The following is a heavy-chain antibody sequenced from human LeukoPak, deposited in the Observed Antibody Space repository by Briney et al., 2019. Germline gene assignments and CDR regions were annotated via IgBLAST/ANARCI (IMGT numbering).Heavy chain of an antibody. CDR1: GYTFTSYG. Sequence: ASVTVSCKASGYTFTSYGISWVRQAPGQGLEWMGWISAYNGNTNYAQKLQGRVTMTTDTSTSTAYMELRSLRSDDTAVYYCARENYCSSTSCLGGNWFDPWGQGTLVTVSS. J-gene: IGHJ5*02. CDR2: ISAYNGNT. D-gene: IGHD2-2*01. CDR3: ARENYCSSTSCLGGNWFDP. V-gene: IGHV1-18*01.